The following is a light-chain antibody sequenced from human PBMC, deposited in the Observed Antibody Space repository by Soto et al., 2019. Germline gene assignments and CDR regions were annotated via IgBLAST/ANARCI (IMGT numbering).Light chain of an antibody. CDR1: QSVSSN. CDR3: QQYNKWPPWT. J-gene: IGKJ1*01. V-gene: IGKV3D-15*01. CDR2: GAS. Sequence: IVLTQSPATLSVSPGERATLSCRASQSVSSNLAWHQQRPGQAPRLLIYGASTRATGVPARFSGGGSGTEFTLTINSLQAEDFAIYYCQQYNKWPPWTFGQGTKVDIK.